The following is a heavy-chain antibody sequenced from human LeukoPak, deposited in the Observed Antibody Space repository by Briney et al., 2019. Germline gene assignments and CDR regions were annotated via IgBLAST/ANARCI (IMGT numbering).Heavy chain of an antibody. CDR1: GGSISSYY. Sequence: SETLSLTCTVSGGSISSYYWSWIRQPPGKGLEWIGYIYYSGSTNYNPSLKSRVTISVDTSKNQFSLKLSSVTAADTAVYYCARSPMGYDFWSGPDYWGQGTLVTVSS. V-gene: IGHV4-59*01. CDR3: ARSPMGYDFWSGPDY. J-gene: IGHJ4*02. CDR2: IYYSGST. D-gene: IGHD3-3*01.